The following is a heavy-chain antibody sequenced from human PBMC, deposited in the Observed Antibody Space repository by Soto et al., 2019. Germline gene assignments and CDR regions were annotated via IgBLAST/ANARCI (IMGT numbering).Heavy chain of an antibody. D-gene: IGHD5-18*01. J-gene: IGHJ3*02. CDR2: ISGSGGST. Sequence: GGSLRLSCAASGFTFSSYAMSWVRQAPGKGLEWVSAISGSGGSTYYADSVKGRFTISRDNSKNTLYLQMNSLRAEDTAVYYCAKAIRFPVGYSYGYFAFDIWGQGTMVTVSS. CDR1: GFTFSSYA. CDR3: AKAIRFPVGYSYGYFAFDI. V-gene: IGHV3-23*01.